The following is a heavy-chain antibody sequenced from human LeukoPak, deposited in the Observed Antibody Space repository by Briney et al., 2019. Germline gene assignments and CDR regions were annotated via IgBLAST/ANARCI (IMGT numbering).Heavy chain of an antibody. D-gene: IGHD3-9*01. V-gene: IGHV1-18*01. CDR2: ISAYNGNT. CDR3: ARDRQDDILTGYKELDY. J-gene: IGHJ4*02. Sequence: GASVKVSCKASGYTFTSYGISWVRQAPGQGLEWMGWISAYNGNTNYAQKLQGRVTMTTDTSTSTAYMELRSLRSDDTAVYYCARDRQDDILTGYKELDYWGQGTLVTVSS. CDR1: GYTFTSYG.